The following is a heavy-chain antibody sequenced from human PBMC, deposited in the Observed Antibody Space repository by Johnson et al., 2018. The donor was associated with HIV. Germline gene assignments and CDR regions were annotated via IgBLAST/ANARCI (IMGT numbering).Heavy chain of an antibody. V-gene: IGHV3-30*18. CDR1: GFTFSSYG. D-gene: IGHD2/OR15-2a*01. CDR2: ISYDGTNK. Sequence: QVQLVESGGGVVQPGRSLRLSCAASGFTFSSYGMHWVRQAPGKGLEWVTVISYDGTNKYYADSVKGRFTISRDNSKNTLYLQMNSLRAEDTAVYYCAKAQAFRGAFDIWG. J-gene: IGHJ3*02. CDR3: AKAQAFRGAFDI.